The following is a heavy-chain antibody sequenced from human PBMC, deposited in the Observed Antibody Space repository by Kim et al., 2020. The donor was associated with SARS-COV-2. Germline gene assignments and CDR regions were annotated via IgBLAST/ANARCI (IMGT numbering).Heavy chain of an antibody. CDR2: IYSGGST. D-gene: IGHD5-12*01. CDR1: GFTVSSNY. CDR3: AREPGDGYNLAVWYFDL. Sequence: GGSLRLSCAASGFTVSSNYMSWVRQAPGKGLEWVSVIYSGGSTYYADSVKVRFTISRDNSKNTLYLQMNSLRAEDTAVYYCAREPGDGYNLAVWYFDLWGRGTLVTVSS. V-gene: IGHV3-53*01. J-gene: IGHJ2*01.